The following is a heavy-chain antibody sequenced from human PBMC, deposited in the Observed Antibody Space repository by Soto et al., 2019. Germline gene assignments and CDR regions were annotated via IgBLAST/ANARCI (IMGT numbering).Heavy chain of an antibody. J-gene: IGHJ3*02. Sequence: GEFKKISCTVDADSFAAYWIGWVRQMPGKGLEWMGVIYPGDSDTRYSPSFEGQVSISADKSTSTAHLQWDSLKASDTAIYYCARHLTEINCGDKGSNHAFDIWGQGTMVTVSS. CDR2: IYPGDSDT. CDR1: ADSFAAYW. V-gene: IGHV5-51*01. CDR3: ARHLTEINCGDKGSNHAFDI. D-gene: IGHD2-21*01.